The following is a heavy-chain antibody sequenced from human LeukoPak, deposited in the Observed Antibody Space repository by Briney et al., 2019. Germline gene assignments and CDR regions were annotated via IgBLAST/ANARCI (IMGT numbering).Heavy chain of an antibody. V-gene: IGHV4-61*05. Sequence: SETLSLTCTVSGGSISTSSYYWGWIRQPPGKGLEWIGYIYYSGSTDYNPSLKSRLTISLDTSKNEFSLNLSSVTAADTAVYYCARRNGGNSSLDYWGQGTLVTVSS. CDR2: IYYSGST. CDR3: ARRNGGNSSLDY. CDR1: GGSISTSSYY. D-gene: IGHD4-23*01. J-gene: IGHJ4*02.